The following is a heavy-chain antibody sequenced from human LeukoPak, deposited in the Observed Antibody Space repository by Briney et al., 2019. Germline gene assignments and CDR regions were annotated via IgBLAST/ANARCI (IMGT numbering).Heavy chain of an antibody. CDR1: GFTLSNRW. J-gene: IGHJ5*02. Sequence: GGSLRVSCEASGFTLSNRWMTWVRQAPGKGLEWVATIKRGGGEKFYVDSVRGRFTISEDSAKNSLYLQMNSLRADDTAVYYCARDPFDHWGQGTLVTVSS. V-gene: IGHV3-7*01. CDR3: ARDPFDH. CDR2: IKRGGGEK.